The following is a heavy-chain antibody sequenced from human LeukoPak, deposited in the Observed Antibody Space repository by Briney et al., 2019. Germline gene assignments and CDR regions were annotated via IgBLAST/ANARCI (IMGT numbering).Heavy chain of an antibody. CDR3: GRHRSGSGTYFIDY. D-gene: IGHD3-10*01. J-gene: IGHJ4*02. CDR2: LNKDGSET. V-gene: IGHV3-7*01. CDR1: GFSFSSYS. Sequence: GGSLRLSCVVSGFSFSSYSMIWVRQAPGKGLQWVANLNKDGSETKSVDSVEGRFTISRDNAKNSLYLQMNSLRAEDTAVYYCGRHRSGSGTYFIDYWGQGTLVSVSS.